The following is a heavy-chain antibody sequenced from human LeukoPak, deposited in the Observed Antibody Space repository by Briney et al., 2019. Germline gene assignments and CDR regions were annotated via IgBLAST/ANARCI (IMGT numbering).Heavy chain of an antibody. CDR2: INPNSGGT. CDR3: ARDAVFWYCSGGSCFMDV. CDR1: GYTFTGYY. D-gene: IGHD2-15*01. J-gene: IGHJ6*04. V-gene: IGHV1-2*02. Sequence: ASVKVSCKASGYTFTGYYMHWVRQAPGQGLEWMGWINPNSGGTNYAQKFQGRVTMTRDTSISTAYMEPSRLRSDDTAVYYCARDAVFWYCSGGSCFMDVWGKGTTVTVSS.